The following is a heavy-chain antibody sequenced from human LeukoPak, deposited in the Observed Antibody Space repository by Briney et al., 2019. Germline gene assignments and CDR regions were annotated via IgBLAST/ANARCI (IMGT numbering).Heavy chain of an antibody. CDR2: ISTRDNTI. CDR3: ARGARWAYYFDY. V-gene: IGHV3-11*01. Sequence: PGGSLRLSCTASGFTFSDYYMSWIRQTPGKGLEWLSYISTRDNTIQYADSVKGRFTISRDNANNSVFLRMNNLRAEDSAIYYCARGARWAYYFDYWGQGSLVTVSS. D-gene: IGHD4-23*01. J-gene: IGHJ4*02. CDR1: GFTFSDYY.